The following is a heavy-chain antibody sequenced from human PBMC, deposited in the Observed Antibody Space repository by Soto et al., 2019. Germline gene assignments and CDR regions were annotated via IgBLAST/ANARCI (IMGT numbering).Heavy chain of an antibody. J-gene: IGHJ6*02. Sequence: SGPTLVNPTQTLTLTCTFSGFSLSTSGMCVSWIRQPPGKALEWLALIDWDDDKYYSTSLKTRLTISKDTSKNQVVLTMTNMDPVDTATYYCARMVEIVAPTYYYYYGMGVWGQGTTFTVSS. CDR3: ARMVEIVAPTYYYYYGMGV. D-gene: IGHD5-12*01. CDR1: GFSLSTSGMC. V-gene: IGHV2-70*01. CDR2: IDWDDDK.